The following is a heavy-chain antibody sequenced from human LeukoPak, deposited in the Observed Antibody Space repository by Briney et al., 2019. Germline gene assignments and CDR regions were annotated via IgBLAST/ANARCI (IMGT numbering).Heavy chain of an antibody. CDR1: RGCITSYF. CDR3: CYGSGTFFNDAFDF. D-gene: IGHD3-10*01. CDR2: IFVDGRT. Sequence: SETLSLTCIVSRGCITSYFWTWIGQPVGKGLEGIGRIFVDGRTNYNPSLKSRVTLSIDTSKNQFSLNVKSVIAADAAVYYCCYGSGTFFNDAFDFWGQGTMVTVSS. V-gene: IGHV4-4*07. J-gene: IGHJ3*01.